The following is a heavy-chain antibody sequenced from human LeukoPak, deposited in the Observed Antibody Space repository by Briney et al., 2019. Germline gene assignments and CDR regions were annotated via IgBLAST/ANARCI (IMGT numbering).Heavy chain of an antibody. V-gene: IGHV4-39*01. J-gene: IGHJ6*03. D-gene: IGHD2-21*02. Sequence: PSETLSLTCTVSGGSISSSSYYWGWIRQPPGKGLEWIGSNYYSGSTYYNPSLKSRVTISVDTSKNQFSLKLSSVTAADTAVYYCARPYCGGDCYSDYYYYYYMDVWGKGTTVTVSS. CDR1: GGSISSSSYY. CDR3: ARPYCGGDCYSDYYYYYYMDV. CDR2: NYYSGST.